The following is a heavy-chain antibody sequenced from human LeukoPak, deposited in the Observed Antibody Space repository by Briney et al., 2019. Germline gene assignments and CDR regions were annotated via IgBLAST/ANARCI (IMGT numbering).Heavy chain of an antibody. CDR1: GFTFSTYG. CDR2: IVHDGSNK. J-gene: IGHJ4*02. V-gene: IGHV3-30*18. CDR3: AKAPKRGSWYFDY. D-gene: IGHD6-13*01. Sequence: GRSLRLSCAASGFTFSTYGMHWVRQAPGKGLEWVAVIVHDGSNKYYADSVKGRFTISRDNSKNTLYLQMNTLRSEDTAVYYCAKAPKRGSWYFDYWGQGTLVTVSS.